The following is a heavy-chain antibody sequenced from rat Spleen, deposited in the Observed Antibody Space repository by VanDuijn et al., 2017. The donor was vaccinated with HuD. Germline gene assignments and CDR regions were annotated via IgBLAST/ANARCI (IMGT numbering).Heavy chain of an antibody. D-gene: IGHD1-8*01. CDR1: GHSITSNY. CDR2: ISYSGSS. V-gene: IGHV3-1*01. CDR3: AREGATVDY. Sequence: EVQLQESGPGLVKPSQSLSLTCSVTGHSITSNYWGWIRKFPGRKMEWIGHISYSGSSSYSPSLKGRISITRDTSKNQFFLHLNSVTTEDTATYFCAREGATVDYWGQGVMVTVSS. J-gene: IGHJ2*01.